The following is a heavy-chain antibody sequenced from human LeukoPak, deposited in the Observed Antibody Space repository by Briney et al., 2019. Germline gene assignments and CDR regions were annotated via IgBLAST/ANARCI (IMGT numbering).Heavy chain of an antibody. V-gene: IGHV3-21*01. CDR2: ISNSSSYI. CDR1: GFTFSSYS. D-gene: IGHD2-2*01. J-gene: IGHJ5*02. CDR3: ARNGCSSTSCYWLIDP. Sequence: GVLRLSCAASGFTFSSYSMNWVRQAPGKGLEWVSSISNSSSYIYYADSVKGRFTISRDNAKNSLYLQMNSLRAEDTAVYYCARNGCSSTSCYWLIDPWGQGTLVTVSS.